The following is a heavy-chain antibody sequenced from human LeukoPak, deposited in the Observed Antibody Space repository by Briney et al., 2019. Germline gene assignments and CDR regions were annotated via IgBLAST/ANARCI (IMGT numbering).Heavy chain of an antibody. CDR2: IYSGGST. CDR3: ARGGYSYRSYYYYGMDV. V-gene: IGHV3-53*01. CDR1: GFTVSSNY. Sequence: GGSLRLSCAASGFTVSSNYMSWVRQAPGKGLEWVSVIYSGGSTYYADSVKGRFTISRDNSKNSLYLQMNSLRAEDTAVYYCARGGYSYRSYYYYGMDVWGQGTTVTVSS. J-gene: IGHJ6*02. D-gene: IGHD5-18*01.